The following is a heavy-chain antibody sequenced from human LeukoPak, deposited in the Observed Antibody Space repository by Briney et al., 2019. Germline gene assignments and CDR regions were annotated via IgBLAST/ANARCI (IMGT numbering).Heavy chain of an antibody. CDR1: GYTFTGNF. J-gene: IGHJ4*02. CDR2: ILPSSGGP. Sequence: ASVKVSCKASGYTFTGNFMHWVRQAPGQGLEWMGWILPSSGGPYYAQKFQGRITMSRDTSISTAYMELSSLTSDDTAVYYCVRKGEKYGDYDYWGQGALVTVSS. CDR3: VRKGEKYGDYDY. V-gene: IGHV1-2*02. D-gene: IGHD4-17*01.